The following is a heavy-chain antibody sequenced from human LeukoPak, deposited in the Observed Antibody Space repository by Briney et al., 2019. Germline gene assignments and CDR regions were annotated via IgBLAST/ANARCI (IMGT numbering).Heavy chain of an antibody. D-gene: IGHD3-9*01. CDR2: IYYNGST. CDR1: GGSISSSGYY. CDR3: ARGGYGILTGFEFDY. Sequence: SQTLSLTCTVSGGSISSSGYYWSWIRRHPGKGLEWIGYIYYNGSTYYNPSLKSRVTISVDTSKNQFSLKLSSVTAADTAVYYCARGGYGILTGFEFDYWGQGTLVTVSS. V-gene: IGHV4-31*03. J-gene: IGHJ4*02.